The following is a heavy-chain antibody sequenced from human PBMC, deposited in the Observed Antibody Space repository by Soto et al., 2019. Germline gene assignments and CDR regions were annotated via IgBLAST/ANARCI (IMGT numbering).Heavy chain of an antibody. CDR1: GFTFSSYS. J-gene: IGHJ3*02. CDR2: ISRSSSYI. V-gene: IGHV3-21*01. CDR3: ARDDYDILTGYYTGYDAFDI. Sequence: GGSLRLSCAASGFTFSSYSMNWVRQAPGKGLEWVSSISRSSSYIYYADSVKGRFTISRDNAKNSLYLQMNSLRAEDTAVYYCARDDYDILTGYYTGYDAFDIWGQGTMATVSS. D-gene: IGHD3-9*01.